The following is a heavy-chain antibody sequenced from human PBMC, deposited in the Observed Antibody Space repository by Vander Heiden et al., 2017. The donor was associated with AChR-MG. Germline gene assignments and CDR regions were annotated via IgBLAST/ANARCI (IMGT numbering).Heavy chain of an antibody. V-gene: IGHV1-2*02. D-gene: IGHD3-16*01. CDR3: ARPPVELLGAAPDLNWFDP. J-gene: IGHJ5*02. CDR1: GYTFTGYQ. CDR2: INPNSGVT. Sequence: QVQLVQPGAEVKKPGASVKVSCKASGYTFTGYQIHWVRQAPGQGLEWMGWINPNSGVTNYAQKFQGRVTMTRDSSIDTAYLELRRMTSDDTAVYYCARPPVELLGAAPDLNWFDPWGQGTLVTVSS.